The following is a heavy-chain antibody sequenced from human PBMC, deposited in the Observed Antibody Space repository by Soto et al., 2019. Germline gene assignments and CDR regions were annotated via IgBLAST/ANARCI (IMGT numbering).Heavy chain of an antibody. CDR3: ARGPPGTIFGVVIIPWFDP. D-gene: IGHD3-3*01. V-gene: IGHV4-31*03. Sequence: PSETLSLTCTVSGGSISSGGYYWSWIRQHPGKGLEWIGYIYYSGSTYYNPSLKSRVTISVDTSKNQFSLKLSSVTAADTAVYYCARGPPGTIFGVVIIPWFDPWGQGTLVTV. J-gene: IGHJ5*02. CDR1: GGSISSGGYY. CDR2: IYYSGST.